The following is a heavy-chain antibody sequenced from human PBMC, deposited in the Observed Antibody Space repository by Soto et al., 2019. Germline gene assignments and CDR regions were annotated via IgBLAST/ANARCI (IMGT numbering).Heavy chain of an antibody. CDR3: ARQGPSYADAFDI. V-gene: IGHV4-39*01. J-gene: IGHJ3*02. CDR1: GGSISSSSYY. Sequence: SETLSLTCTVSGGSISSSSYYWGWIRQPPGKGLEWIGSIYYSGSTYYNPSLKSRVTISVDTSKKQFSLKLSSVTAADTAVYYCARQGPSYADAFDIWGQGTMVTVSS. CDR2: IYYSGST.